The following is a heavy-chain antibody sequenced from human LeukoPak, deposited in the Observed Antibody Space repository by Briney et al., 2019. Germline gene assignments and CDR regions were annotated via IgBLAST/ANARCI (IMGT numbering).Heavy chain of an antibody. J-gene: IGHJ4*02. V-gene: IGHV3-53*01. Sequence: GGSLRLSCTASGFTVSSNYMSWVRQAPGKGLEWVSVIRSDGSTNHADSVKGRFTISRDNSKNTLYLQMNNLRAEDTAMYYCARDLYNSASKWGQGTLVTVSS. CDR3: ARDLYNSASK. CDR2: IRSDGST. CDR1: GFTVSSNY. D-gene: IGHD6-25*01.